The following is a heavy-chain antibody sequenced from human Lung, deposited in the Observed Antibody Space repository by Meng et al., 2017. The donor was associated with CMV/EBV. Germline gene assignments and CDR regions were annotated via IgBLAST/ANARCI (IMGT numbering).Heavy chain of an antibody. CDR1: GYTFNRYG. D-gene: IGHD3-10*01. CDR2: ISACDGKT. V-gene: IGHV1-18*01. J-gene: IGHJ5*01. Sequence: SXXVSRKASGYTFNRYGISWVRQAPGQGLEWMAWISACDGKTNNGEKFQGRVSLTTDPSTTTAYMELRSLRSDDTAVYYWAGMSCVSDACIVRFGLDPWGQGNXVNGAS. CDR3: AGMSCVSDACIVRFGLDP.